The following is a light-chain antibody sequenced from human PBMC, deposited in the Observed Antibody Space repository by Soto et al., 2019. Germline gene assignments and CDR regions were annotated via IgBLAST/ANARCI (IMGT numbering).Light chain of an antibody. Sequence: QSALTQPASVSGSPGQSITVSCTGTSSDVGRYNLVSWYQHHPGKAPKLIIYEGTKRPSGVSDRFSGSKSDNTASLTISGLQAEDEGDYYCCSYAGDYMFVFGTGTKLTVL. V-gene: IGLV2-23*01. CDR3: CSYAGDYMFV. J-gene: IGLJ1*01. CDR2: EGT. CDR1: SSDVGRYNL.